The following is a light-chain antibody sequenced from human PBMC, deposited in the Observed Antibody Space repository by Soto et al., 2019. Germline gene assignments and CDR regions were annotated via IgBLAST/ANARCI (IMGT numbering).Light chain of an antibody. CDR1: QSVNLN. CDR3: QQWVSWPPLT. CDR2: GAS. V-gene: IGKV3-15*01. Sequence: EIVMTQSPATLSVSPGETATLSCRASQSVNLNLAWYQQKPGQAPRLLIYGASIRATGIPARFSGSGAGTEFTLTISSLQSEDYAVYYCQQWVSWPPLTFGGGTTVEIK. J-gene: IGKJ4*01.